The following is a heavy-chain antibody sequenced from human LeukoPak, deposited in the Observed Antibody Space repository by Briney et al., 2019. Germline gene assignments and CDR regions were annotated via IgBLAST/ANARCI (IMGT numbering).Heavy chain of an antibody. Sequence: KPSETLSLTCAVYGGSFSGYYWSWIRQPPGKGLEWIGEINHSGSTNYNPSLKSRVTISVDTSKNQFSLKLSSVTAADTAVYYCARHAFSSSSQYFQHWGQGTLVTVSS. D-gene: IGHD6-6*01. V-gene: IGHV4-34*01. J-gene: IGHJ1*01. CDR1: GGSFSGYY. CDR3: ARHAFSSSSQYFQH. CDR2: INHSGST.